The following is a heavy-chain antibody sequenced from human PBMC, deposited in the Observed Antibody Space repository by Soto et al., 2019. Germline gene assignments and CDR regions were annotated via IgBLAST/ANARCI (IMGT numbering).Heavy chain of an antibody. CDR3: ARGLPTVGLGFDP. D-gene: IGHD6-19*01. CDR2: IYYSGST. CDR1: GGSISSGDYY. Sequence: QVQLQESGPGLVKPSQTLSLTCTVSGGSISSGDYYWSWIRQPPGKGLEWTGYIYYSGSTYYNPSLTSRVTISVDTSKNQFSLKLSSVTAADTAVYYCARGLPTVGLGFDPWGQGTLVTVSS. J-gene: IGHJ5*02. V-gene: IGHV4-30-4*01.